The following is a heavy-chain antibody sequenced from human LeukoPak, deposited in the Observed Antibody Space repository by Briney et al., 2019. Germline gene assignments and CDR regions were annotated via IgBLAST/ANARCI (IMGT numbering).Heavy chain of an antibody. D-gene: IGHD2-21*02. J-gene: IGHJ4*02. CDR2: IKQDGSEK. CDR1: GFTFSSYW. CDR3: ARVLGDCRHCFDY. V-gene: IGHV3-7*01. Sequence: GGSLRLSCAASGFTFSSYWMSWVRQAPGKGLEWVANIKQDGSEKYYVDSVKGRFTISRDNAKNSLYLQMNSLRAEDTAVYYCARVLGDCRHCFDYWGQGTLVTVSS.